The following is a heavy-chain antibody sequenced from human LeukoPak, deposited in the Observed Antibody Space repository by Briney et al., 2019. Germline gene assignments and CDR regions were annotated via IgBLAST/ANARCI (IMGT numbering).Heavy chain of an antibody. Sequence: ASVKVSCKASGYTFTSYDINWVRQATGQGLEWMGWMNPNSGNTGYAQKFQGRVTIIRNTSISTAYTELSSLRSEDTAVYYCARGLVTGMGEAFDIWGQGTMVTVSS. V-gene: IGHV1-8*03. D-gene: IGHD1-20*01. CDR3: ARGLVTGMGEAFDI. CDR1: GYTFTSYD. J-gene: IGHJ3*02. CDR2: MNPNSGNT.